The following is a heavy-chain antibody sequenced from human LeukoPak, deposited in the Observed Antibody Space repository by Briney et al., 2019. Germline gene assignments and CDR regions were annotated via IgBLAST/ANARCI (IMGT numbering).Heavy chain of an antibody. CDR1: GFTFSSYW. J-gene: IGHJ4*02. CDR3: AAQPCSVGRCYLDY. D-gene: IGHD2-15*01. V-gene: IGHV3-7*01. Sequence: GGSLRLSCAASGFTFSSYWMGWVRQAPGKRLEWVANMNIDGSEKYYADSAKGRFTISRDNARNTLYLQLNSLGAEDTAVYYCAAQPCSVGRCYLDYWGQGTLVTVSS. CDR2: MNIDGSEK.